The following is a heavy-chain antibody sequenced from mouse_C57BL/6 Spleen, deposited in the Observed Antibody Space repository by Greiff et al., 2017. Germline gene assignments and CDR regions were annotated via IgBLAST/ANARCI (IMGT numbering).Heavy chain of an antibody. D-gene: IGHD2-3*01. Sequence: VQLQQSGAELVRPGASVKLSCTASGFNIKDYYMHWVKQRPEQGLEWIGRIDPEDGDTEYAPKFQGKATMTADTSSNTAYLQLSSLTSEDTAVYYCTTYPLLDGYLGTYWGQGTLVTVSA. V-gene: IGHV14-1*01. CDR3: TTYPLLDGYLGTY. J-gene: IGHJ3*01. CDR1: GFNIKDYY. CDR2: IDPEDGDT.